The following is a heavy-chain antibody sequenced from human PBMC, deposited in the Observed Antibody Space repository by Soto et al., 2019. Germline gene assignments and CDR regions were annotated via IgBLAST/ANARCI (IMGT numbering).Heavy chain of an antibody. D-gene: IGHD4-4*01. CDR1: GGSISSGDYY. CDR2: IYYSGFT. Sequence: QVQLQESDPGLVKPSQTLSLTCTVSGGSISSGDYYWSWIRQPPGKGLEWIGYIYYSGFTYYNPSLNSRLTMSVDTSKNQFSLKLSSVIAADTAVYYCARSDNYVPFDHWGQGTLVTISS. J-gene: IGHJ4*02. CDR3: ARSDNYVPFDH. V-gene: IGHV4-30-4*01.